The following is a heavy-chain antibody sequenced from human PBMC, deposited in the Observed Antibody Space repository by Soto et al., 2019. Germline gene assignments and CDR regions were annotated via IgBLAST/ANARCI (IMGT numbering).Heavy chain of an antibody. CDR3: ARLQAAAGDNDLTFDY. D-gene: IGHD6-13*01. V-gene: IGHV5-51*01. CDR1: GCRFTNYW. J-gene: IGHJ4*02. CDR2: IYPGDSDT. Sequence: PGESLKISCKGSGCRFTNYWIGWVRQMPGKGLEWMGIIYPGDSDTRYSPSFQGQVTISADKSISTAYLQWSSLKASDTAMYYCARLQAAAGDNDLTFDYWGQGTLVTVSS.